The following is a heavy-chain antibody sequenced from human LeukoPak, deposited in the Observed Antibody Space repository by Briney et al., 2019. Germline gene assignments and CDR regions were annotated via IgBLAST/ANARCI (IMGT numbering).Heavy chain of an antibody. CDR3: AKDWGSYFASGSSYLDY. J-gene: IGHJ4*02. V-gene: IGHV3-21*01. Sequence: GSLRLSCAASGFTFSTYYMNWVRQAPGKGLEWVSSITTSSSYIYYADSVKGRFTISRDNAKNSLYLQMNSLRAEDTAVYYCAKDWGSYFASGSSYLDYWGQGTLVTVSS. D-gene: IGHD3-10*01. CDR1: GFTFSTYY. CDR2: ITTSSSYI.